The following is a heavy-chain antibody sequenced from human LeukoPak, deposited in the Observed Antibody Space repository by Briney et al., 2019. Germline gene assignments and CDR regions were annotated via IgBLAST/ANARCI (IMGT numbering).Heavy chain of an antibody. CDR3: ARGVGWYCSGGSCYWDY. CDR2: INHSGST. D-gene: IGHD2-15*01. Sequence: SETLSLTCAVHGGSFSGYYWSWIRQPPGKGLDLIGEINHSGSTNYNPSLKSRVTISLDTSKNQFSLKLSSVTAADTAVYYCARGVGWYCSGGSCYWDYWGQGTLVTVSS. J-gene: IGHJ4*02. V-gene: IGHV4-34*01. CDR1: GGSFSGYY.